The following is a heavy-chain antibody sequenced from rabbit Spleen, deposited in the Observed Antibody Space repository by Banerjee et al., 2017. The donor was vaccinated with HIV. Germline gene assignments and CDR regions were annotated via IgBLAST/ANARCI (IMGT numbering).Heavy chain of an antibody. CDR3: ARDLVGVIGWNFYL. CDR2: INAATGKP. Sequence: QSLEESGGDLVKPGASLTLTCIASGFSFSMSYHMCWVRQAPGKGLEWIACINAATGKPVYATWAKGRFTISRTSSTTVTLRMTSLTAADRAAYFCARDLVGVIGWNFYLWGPGTLVTVS. CDR1: GFSFSMSYH. V-gene: IGHV1S40*01. J-gene: IGHJ4*01. D-gene: IGHD1-1*01.